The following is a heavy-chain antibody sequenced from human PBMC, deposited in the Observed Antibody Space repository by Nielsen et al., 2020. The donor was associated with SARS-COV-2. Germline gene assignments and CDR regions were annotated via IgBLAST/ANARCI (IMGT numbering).Heavy chain of an antibody. V-gene: IGHV3-23*01. CDR3: AKDLRYFDWLRDEIPNRYYYGMDV. D-gene: IGHD3-9*01. J-gene: IGHJ6*02. CDR1: GFTFSSYA. Sequence: GESLKISCAASGFTFSSYAMSWVRQAPGKGLEWGSAISGSGGSTYYADSVKGRFTISRDNSKNTLYLQMNSLRAEDTAVYYCAKDLRYFDWLRDEIPNRYYYGMDVWGQGTTVTVSS. CDR2: ISGSGGST.